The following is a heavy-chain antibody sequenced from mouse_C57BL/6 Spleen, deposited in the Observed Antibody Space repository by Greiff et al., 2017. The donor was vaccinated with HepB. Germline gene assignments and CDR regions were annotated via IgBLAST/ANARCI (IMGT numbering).Heavy chain of an antibody. CDR1: GYTFTDYE. Sequence: QVQLKQSGAELVRPGASVTLSCKASGYTFTDYEMHWVKQTPVHGLEWIGAIDPETGGTAYNQKFKGKAILTADKSSSTAYMELRSLTSEDSAVYYCTDPITTVVATDYWGQGTTLTVSS. CDR3: TDPITTVVATDY. V-gene: IGHV1-15*01. D-gene: IGHD1-1*01. J-gene: IGHJ2*01. CDR2: IDPETGGT.